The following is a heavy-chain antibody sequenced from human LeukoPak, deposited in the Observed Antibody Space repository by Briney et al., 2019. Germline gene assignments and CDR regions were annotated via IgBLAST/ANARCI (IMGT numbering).Heavy chain of an antibody. CDR2: IIPIFGTA. Sequence: GASVKVSCKASRGTFSSYAISWVRQAPGQGLEWMGGIIPIFGTASYAQKFQGRVTITADESTSTAYMALSSLRSEDTAVYYCARDLAMVRGARYSPYNWLARWLQETLDNVRS. CDR3: ARDLAMVRGARYSPYNWLAR. J-gene: IGHJ5*02. D-gene: IGHD3-10*01. V-gene: IGHV1-69*13. CDR1: RGTFSSYA.